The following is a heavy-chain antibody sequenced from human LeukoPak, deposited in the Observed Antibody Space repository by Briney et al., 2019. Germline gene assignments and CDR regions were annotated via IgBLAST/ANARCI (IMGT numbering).Heavy chain of an antibody. CDR1: GFTFDDYG. CDR2: INWNGGST. Sequence: GGSLRLSCAASGFTFDDYGMTWVRQTPGKGLEWVSPINWNGGSTAYADSVKGRFTISRDNAKNSLYLQMNSLRAEDAAVYYGAKEDCSGGRCYSLHYWGQGTLVTVSS. V-gene: IGHV3-20*04. D-gene: IGHD2-15*01. J-gene: IGHJ4*02. CDR3: AKEDCSGGRCYSLHY.